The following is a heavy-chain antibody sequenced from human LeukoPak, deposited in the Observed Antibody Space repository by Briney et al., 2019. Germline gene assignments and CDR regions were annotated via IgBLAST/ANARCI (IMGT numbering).Heavy chain of an antibody. CDR1: GGSFSGYY. D-gene: IGHD6-13*01. V-gene: IGHV4-34*01. CDR2: INHSGST. CDR3: ARGHPESHSSSWGSPEVYYFDY. J-gene: IGHJ4*02. Sequence: SETLSLTCAVYGGSFSGYYWSWIRQPPGKGLEWIGEINHSGSTNYNPSLKSRVTISVDTSKSQFSLKLSSVTAADTAVYYCARGHPESHSSSWGSPEVYYFDYWGQGTLVTVSS.